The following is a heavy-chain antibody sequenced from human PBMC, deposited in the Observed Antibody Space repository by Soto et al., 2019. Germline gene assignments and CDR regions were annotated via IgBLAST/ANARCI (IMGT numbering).Heavy chain of an antibody. D-gene: IGHD1-20*01. CDR3: AKAKNDYNWDNRPPFDY. CDR2: ISANDVGT. V-gene: IGHV3-23*01. CDR1: GFTLRNYA. Sequence: QPGGSLRLSCEASGFTLRNYAMTWIRQAPGKGLEWVSLISANDVGTYYAESVKTRFTISTDQSRNTVHLQMDSLRADDTASYYCAKAKNDYNWDNRPPFDYWGQGTLVTVSS. J-gene: IGHJ4*02.